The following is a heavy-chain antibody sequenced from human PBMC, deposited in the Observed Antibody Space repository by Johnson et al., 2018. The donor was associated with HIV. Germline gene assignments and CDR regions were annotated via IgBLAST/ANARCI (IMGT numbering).Heavy chain of an antibody. V-gene: IGHV3-30*03. CDR2: ISYGGTYK. CDR3: VRGTITVIRGIIAFDL. CDR1: GFSFGSYG. J-gene: IGHJ3*01. Sequence: QVQLVESGGGVVQPGRSLRVSCAASGFSFGSYGMHWVRQAPGKGLEWVAIISYGGTYKYYADSVKGRFTISGDTSENTLHLQMNSLRGEDTALYYCVRGTITVIRGIIAFDLWGQGTMVTVSS. D-gene: IGHD3-10*01.